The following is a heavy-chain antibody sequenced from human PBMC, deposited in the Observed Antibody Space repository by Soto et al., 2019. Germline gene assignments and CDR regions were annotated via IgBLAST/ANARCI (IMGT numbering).Heavy chain of an antibody. CDR2: VTDRGHT. Sequence: WTWLRHSSSRGLEWIGCVTDRGHTYYNPSLKSRSSISADTSTDYFSLQMRSVTVADTATYYCVRGLAVTLVGDIFDVWSHGILVSVSP. CDR3: VRGLAVTLVGDIFDV. V-gene: IGHV4-30-4*08. D-gene: IGHD2-15*01. J-gene: IGHJ4*01.